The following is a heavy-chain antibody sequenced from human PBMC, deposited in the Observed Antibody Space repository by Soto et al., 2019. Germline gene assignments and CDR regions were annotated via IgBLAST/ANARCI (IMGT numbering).Heavy chain of an antibody. CDR2: ISRSSSNI. J-gene: IGHJ6*02. Sequence: GWSLRLSCAASVFTFSNYSMNWVRQAPGKGLEWVSSISRSSSNIYYADSVKGRFTISRDNAKNALYLHMNSLRAGDTAVYYCARDLKVAGANSYYYYGMDVWGQGTTVTVSS. CDR3: ARDLKVAGANSYYYYGMDV. V-gene: IGHV3-21*01. CDR1: VFTFSNYS. D-gene: IGHD6-19*01.